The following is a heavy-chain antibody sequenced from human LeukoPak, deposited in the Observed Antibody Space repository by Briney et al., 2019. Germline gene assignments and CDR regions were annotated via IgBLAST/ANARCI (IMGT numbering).Heavy chain of an antibody. CDR3: ARGAYYYDSSGYYGAFDI. J-gene: IGHJ3*02. Sequence: GGSLRLSCAASGFTFSSYGMHWVRQAPGKGLEWVAFIRYDGSNKYYADSVKGRFTISRDSAKNSLYLQMNSLRAEDTAVYYCARGAYYYDSSGYYGAFDIWGQGTMVTVSS. CDR1: GFTFSSYG. V-gene: IGHV3-30*02. D-gene: IGHD3-22*01. CDR2: IRYDGSNK.